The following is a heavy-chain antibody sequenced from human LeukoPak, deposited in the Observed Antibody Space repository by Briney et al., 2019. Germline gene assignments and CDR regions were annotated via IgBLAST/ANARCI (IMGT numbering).Heavy chain of an antibody. V-gene: IGHV3-48*03. J-gene: IGHJ4*02. CDR2: ISSSGSTI. CDR1: GFTFSSYE. D-gene: IGHD3-22*01. CDR3: ARDNYDSSTPYYFDY. Sequence: GGSLRLSCGASGFTFSSYEMNWVRQAPGKGLEWVSYISSSGSTIYYADSVKGRFTISRDKAKNSLYLQMNSLRAEDTAVYYCARDNYDSSTPYYFDYWGQGTLVTVSS.